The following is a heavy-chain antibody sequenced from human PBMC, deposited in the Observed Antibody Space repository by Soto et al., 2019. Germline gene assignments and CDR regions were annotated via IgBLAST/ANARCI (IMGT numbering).Heavy chain of an antibody. J-gene: IGHJ4*02. V-gene: IGHV3-43*01. Sequence: EVQLVESGGVVVQPGGSLRLSCAASGFTFDDYTMHWVRQAPGKGLEWVSLISWNGGSTYYADSVRGRFTISRDNSKNSLYLEMNSLRTEDTALYFCTKDHCTGGSCDSLGTDWGQGTLVTVSS. CDR2: ISWNGGST. CDR1: GFTFDDYT. CDR3: TKDHCTGGSCDSLGTD. D-gene: IGHD2-8*02.